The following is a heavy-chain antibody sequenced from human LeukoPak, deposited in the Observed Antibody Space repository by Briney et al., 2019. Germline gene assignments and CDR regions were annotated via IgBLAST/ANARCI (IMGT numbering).Heavy chain of an antibody. D-gene: IGHD6-13*01. CDR2: INTNTGTP. CDR3: ARGVSAAGTIHFDY. V-gene: IGHV7-4-1*02. Sequence: ASVKVSCKPSGYTFTSYAMNWVRQAPGQGLEWVGWINTNTGTPTYAQGFTGRFVFSLDNSVRTAYLQINSLKAEDTAVYYCARGVSAAGTIHFDYWGQETLVTVSS. CDR1: GYTFTSYA. J-gene: IGHJ4*02.